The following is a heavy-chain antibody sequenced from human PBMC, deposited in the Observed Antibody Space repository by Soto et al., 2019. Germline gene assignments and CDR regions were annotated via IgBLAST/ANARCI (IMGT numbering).Heavy chain of an antibody. Sequence: PGGSLRLSCAASGFTFSSYAMSWVRQAPGKGLEWVSAISGSGGSTYYADSVKGRFTISRDNSKNTLYLQMNSLRAEDTAVYYCAKSGLTILSLYYGMDVWGQGTTVTVSS. D-gene: IGHD3-3*01. J-gene: IGHJ6*02. V-gene: IGHV3-23*01. CDR2: ISGSGGST. CDR3: AKSGLTILSLYYGMDV. CDR1: GFTFSSYA.